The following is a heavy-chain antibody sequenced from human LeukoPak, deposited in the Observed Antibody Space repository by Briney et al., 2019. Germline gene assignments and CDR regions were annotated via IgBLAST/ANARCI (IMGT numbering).Heavy chain of an antibody. Sequence: GGSLRLSCAASGFTVSSNYMSWVRQAPGKGLEWVSVIYSGGSTYYADSVKGRFTISRDNSKNTLYLKMNSLRAEDTAVYYCAREDYGRSRYYYGMDVWGQGTTVTVSS. CDR3: AREDYGRSRYYYGMDV. V-gene: IGHV3-66*01. D-gene: IGHD4-17*01. CDR2: IYSGGST. J-gene: IGHJ6*02. CDR1: GFTVSSNY.